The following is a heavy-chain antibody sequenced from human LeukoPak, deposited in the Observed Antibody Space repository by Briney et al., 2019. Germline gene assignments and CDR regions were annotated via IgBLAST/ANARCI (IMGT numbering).Heavy chain of an antibody. D-gene: IGHD3-3*01. Sequence: GGSLRLSCGGSGFTFSDYYMNWIRQAPGKGLEWVSYISSSGNSIYQSDSVKGRFTISRDNAKNSLYLQMNRLRADDTAVYYCAGKAEWRSGLIYYYYMDVWGKGTTVTVSS. J-gene: IGHJ6*03. CDR1: GFTFSDYY. V-gene: IGHV3-11*01. CDR3: AGKAEWRSGLIYYYYMDV. CDR2: ISSSGNSI.